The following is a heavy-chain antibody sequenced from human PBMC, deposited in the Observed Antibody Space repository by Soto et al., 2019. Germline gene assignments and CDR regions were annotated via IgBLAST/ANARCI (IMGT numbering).Heavy chain of an antibody. CDR1: GFTFSSYA. D-gene: IGHD1-26*01. J-gene: IGHJ4*02. CDR3: AVRKTGSYFDY. V-gene: IGHV3-23*01. CDR2: IGASGAGT. Sequence: LRLSCAASGFTFSSYAMSWVRQAPGKGLEWVSSIGASGAGTYYADCVKGRFIISRDNSKNILHLQMNSLRAEDTAVYYCAVRKTGSYFDYWGQGTLVTVSS.